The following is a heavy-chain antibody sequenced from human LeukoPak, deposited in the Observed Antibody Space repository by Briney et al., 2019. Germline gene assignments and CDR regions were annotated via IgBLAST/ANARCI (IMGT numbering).Heavy chain of an antibody. D-gene: IGHD1-26*01. CDR1: GFTFSSYG. J-gene: IGHJ4*02. CDR2: ISSSGSTI. V-gene: IGHV3-48*04. CDR3: AGLLWGGGVDY. Sequence: GGSLRLSCAASGFTFSSYGMHWVRQAPGKGLEWVSYISSSGSTIYYADSVKGRFTISRDNAKNSLYLQMNSLRAEDTAVYYCAGLLWGGGVDYWGQGTLVTVSS.